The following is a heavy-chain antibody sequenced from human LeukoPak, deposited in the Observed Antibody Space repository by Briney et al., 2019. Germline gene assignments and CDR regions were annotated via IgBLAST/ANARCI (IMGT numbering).Heavy chain of an antibody. CDR1: GFTFSSYG. CDR3: AKDRAAAGLNNWFDP. CDR2: IRYDGSNK. V-gene: IGHV3-30*02. D-gene: IGHD6-13*01. J-gene: IGHJ5*02. Sequence: GRSLRLSCAASGFTFSSYGMHWVRQAPGKGLEWVAFIRYDGSNKYYADSVKGRFTISRDNSKNTLYLQMNSLRAEDTAVYYCAKDRAAAGLNNWFDPWGQGTLVTVSS.